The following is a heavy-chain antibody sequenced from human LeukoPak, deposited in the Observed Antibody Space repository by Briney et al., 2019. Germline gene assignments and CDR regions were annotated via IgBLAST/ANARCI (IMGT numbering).Heavy chain of an antibody. CDR1: GGSFSGYY. J-gene: IGHJ6*03. CDR2: INHSGST. V-gene: IGHV4-34*01. D-gene: IGHD3-10*01. CDR3: ARQRVRGPRPRNHYMDV. Sequence: PSETLSLTCAVYGGSFSGYYWSWIRQPPGKGLEWIGEINHSGSTNYNPSLKSRVTISVDTSKNQFSLKLSSVTAADTTVYYCARQRVRGPRPRNHYMDVWGKGTTVTISS.